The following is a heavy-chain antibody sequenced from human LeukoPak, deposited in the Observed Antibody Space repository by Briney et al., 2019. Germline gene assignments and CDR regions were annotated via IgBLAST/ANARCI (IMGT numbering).Heavy chain of an antibody. CDR1: GYPFTTYG. D-gene: IGHD3-10*01. J-gene: IGHJ5*02. V-gene: IGHV1-18*01. CDR3: AREGLYFGELGGPLTVNWFDP. Sequence: GASVKVSCKASGYPFTTYGINWVRQAPGQGLEWMGWINTYNGDTNYAQKFQGRVTMTTDTSTSTVYIELRSLTSDDTAVYYCAREGLYFGELGGPLTVNWFDPWGQGTLVTVSS. CDR2: INTYNGDT.